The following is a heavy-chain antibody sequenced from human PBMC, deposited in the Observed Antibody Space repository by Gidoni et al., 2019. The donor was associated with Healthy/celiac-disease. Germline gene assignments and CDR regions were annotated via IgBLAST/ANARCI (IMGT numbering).Heavy chain of an antibody. CDR2: ISAYNGNT. V-gene: IGHV1-18*04. D-gene: IGHD4-17*01. CDR1: VYTFTSYG. CDR3: ARDIIAATVTTSRFSYYYGMDV. J-gene: IGHJ6*02. Sequence: QVQLVQSGAEVKKPGASVKVSCKASVYTFTSYGISWVRQAPGQGLEWMGWISAYNGNTNDAQKLQGRVTMTTDTSTSTAYMELRSLRSDDTAVYYCARDIIAATVTTSRFSYYYGMDVWGQGTTVTVSS.